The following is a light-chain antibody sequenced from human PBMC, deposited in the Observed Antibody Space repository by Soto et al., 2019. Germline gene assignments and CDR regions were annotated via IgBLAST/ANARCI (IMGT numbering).Light chain of an antibody. V-gene: IGLV2-14*01. J-gene: IGLJ3*02. CDR1: SSDVGIYNY. CDR3: SSYTTSSTLV. CDR2: EVS. Sequence: QSALTQPASVSGSPGQSITISCTGTSSDVGIYNYVSWYQQHPDKAPKLMIYEVSNRPSGVSNRFSGSKSGNTASLTISGLQAEDEADYYCSSYTTSSTLVFGGGTKVTVL.